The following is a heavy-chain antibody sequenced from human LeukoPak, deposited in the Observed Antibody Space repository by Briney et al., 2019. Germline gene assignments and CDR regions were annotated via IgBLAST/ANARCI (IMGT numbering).Heavy chain of an antibody. D-gene: IGHD1-26*01. J-gene: IGHJ4*02. CDR1: GYTFADYY. CDR3: ARAFGGSYYLDY. CDR2: INPNTGGT. V-gene: IGHV1-2*02. Sequence: ASVKVSCKASGYTFADYYIHWVRQAPGQGLEWMGLINPNTGGTNYAQKFQGRVTMTRDTSISTAYMELSRLRSDDTAVYYCARAFGGSYYLDYWGQGTLVTVSS.